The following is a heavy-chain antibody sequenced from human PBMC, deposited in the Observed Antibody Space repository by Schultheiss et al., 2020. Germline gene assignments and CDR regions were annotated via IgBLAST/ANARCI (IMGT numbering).Heavy chain of an antibody. J-gene: IGHJ4*02. D-gene: IGHD3-3*01. Sequence: GGSLRLSCAASGFIVSSNYMSWVRQAPGKGLEWVSGIYSGDSTYYGDSVKGRFTISRDNSKNTLYLQMNSLRAEDTAVYYCAKGNEEWFSFDYWGQGTLVTGSS. CDR1: GFIVSSNY. CDR2: IYSGDST. V-gene: IGHV3-53*05. CDR3: AKGNEEWFSFDY.